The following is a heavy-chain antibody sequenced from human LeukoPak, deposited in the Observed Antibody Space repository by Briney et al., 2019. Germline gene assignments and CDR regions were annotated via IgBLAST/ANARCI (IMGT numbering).Heavy chain of an antibody. J-gene: IGHJ4*02. CDR1: EFTFSSYA. CDR3: AKVASRVAVAGDGRVDY. CDR2: ISGSGGST. V-gene: IGHV3-23*01. Sequence: GGSLRLSCAASEFTFSSYAMSWVRQAPGKGLEWVSAISGSGGSTYYADSVKGRFTISRDNSKNTLYLQMNSLRAEDTAVYYCAKVASRVAVAGDGRVDYWGQGTLVTVSS. D-gene: IGHD6-19*01.